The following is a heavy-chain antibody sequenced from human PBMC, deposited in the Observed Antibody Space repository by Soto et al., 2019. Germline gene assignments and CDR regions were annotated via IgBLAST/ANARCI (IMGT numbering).Heavy chain of an antibody. V-gene: IGHV3-66*01. CDR1: GFSVSNLY. J-gene: IGHJ4*02. Sequence: EVQLVESGGGLVQPGGSLRLSCAASGFSVSNLYMTWVRQAPGKGLEWVSVISSGGSTYYADSVKGRSTISRDNSKNTLYLEMKSLRAGDTAVYYCARDTLGGAYDFCHGGQGTLVTVSS. D-gene: IGHD3-3*01. CDR2: ISSGGST. CDR3: ARDTLGGAYDFCH.